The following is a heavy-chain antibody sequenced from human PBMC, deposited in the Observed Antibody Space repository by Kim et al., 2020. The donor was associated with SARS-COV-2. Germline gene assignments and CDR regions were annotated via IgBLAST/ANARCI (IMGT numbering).Heavy chain of an antibody. J-gene: IGHJ4*02. CDR2: IRKKVNSYTT. Sequence: GGSLRLSCAASGFIFSDHYMDWVRQAPGKGLEWVGRIRKKVNSYTTEYAASVKGRFTISRDDSENSLYLQMNSLKTEDTAVYYCARGYCSGDSCYCGHNWGQGTLVTVSS. CDR1: GFIFSDHY. CDR3: ARGYCSGDSCYCGHN. V-gene: IGHV3-72*01. D-gene: IGHD2-15*01.